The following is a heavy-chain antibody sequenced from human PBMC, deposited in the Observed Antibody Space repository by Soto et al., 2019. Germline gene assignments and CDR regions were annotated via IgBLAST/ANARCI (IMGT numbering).Heavy chain of an antibody. D-gene: IGHD3-10*01. CDR2: IIPAFGTP. Sequence: QVQLAQSGAEVKKRGSSVKVSCRVSGGTFNNYAISWVRQAPGEGLEWMGGIIPAFGTPKYAQRFQDRVTISADVYAATAYMELTNLRSDDTAVYYCARDTREITRVRGVIPYYIYHMDVWGPGTTVAVSS. CDR3: ARDTREITRVRGVIPYYIYHMDV. V-gene: IGHV1-69*01. J-gene: IGHJ6*02. CDR1: GGTFNNYA.